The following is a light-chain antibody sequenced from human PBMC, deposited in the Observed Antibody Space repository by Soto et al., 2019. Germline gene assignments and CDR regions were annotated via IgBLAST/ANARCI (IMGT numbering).Light chain of an antibody. CDR1: QSIGTW. CDR3: QQYNTYPLT. CDR2: KAS. J-gene: IGKJ4*01. Sequence: DIPMTQSPSTLSASVGDRVTITCRASQSIGTWLAWYQQKPGKAPKLLIYKASSLEGGVPSRFSGSGSGTDFNITISSLQPDDFATYYCQQYNTYPLTFGGGTTVEIK. V-gene: IGKV1-5*03.